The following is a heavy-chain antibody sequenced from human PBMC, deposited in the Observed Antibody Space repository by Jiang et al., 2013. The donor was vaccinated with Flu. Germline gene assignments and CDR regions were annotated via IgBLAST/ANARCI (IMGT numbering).Heavy chain of an antibody. CDR2: IVNSGSTI. D-gene: IGHD2-15*01. CDR3: ARGGPRFCSGGGCFGPSV. J-gene: IGHJ6*02. V-gene: IGHV3-11*01. Sequence: VQLLESGGGLVEPGGSLRLSYSASGFTFSDYYMTWIRQAPGKGLEWVSCIVNSGSTIYYPDSVKGRFTISRDNAKNSVFLQMNSLRAEDTAVYYCARGGPRFCSGGGCFGPSVWGQGGHGHRLL. CDR1: GFTFSDYY.